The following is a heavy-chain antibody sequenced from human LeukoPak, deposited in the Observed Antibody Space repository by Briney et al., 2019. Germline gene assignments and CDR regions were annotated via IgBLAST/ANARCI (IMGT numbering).Heavy chain of an antibody. V-gene: IGHV3-23*01. CDR3: AKWIAPQWLVLGYFQH. J-gene: IGHJ1*01. CDR2: ISGGGRTT. CDR1: GFTFSDFW. Sequence: QPGGSLRLSCAGSGFTFSDFWMTWVRQAPGKGLEWVSGISGGGRTTYYTDSVEGRFTISRDNSKNMVYLQMSSLRAEDTAVYYCAKWIAPQWLVLGYFQHWGQGTLVTVSS. D-gene: IGHD6-19*01.